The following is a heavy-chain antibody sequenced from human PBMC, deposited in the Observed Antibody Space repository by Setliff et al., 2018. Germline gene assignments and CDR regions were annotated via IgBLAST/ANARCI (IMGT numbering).Heavy chain of an antibody. V-gene: IGHV1-69*13. CDR3: ARGYRGYYNFWSGSQGANWFDP. D-gene: IGHD3-3*01. Sequence: SVKVSCKASGGTFSSYAISWVRQAPGQGLEWMGGIIPIFDTANYAQKFQGRVTITADESTSTAYMELSSLRSEDTAVYYCARGYRGYYNFWSGSQGANWFDPWGQGTLVTVSS. CDR2: IIPIFDTA. CDR1: GGTFSSYA. J-gene: IGHJ5*02.